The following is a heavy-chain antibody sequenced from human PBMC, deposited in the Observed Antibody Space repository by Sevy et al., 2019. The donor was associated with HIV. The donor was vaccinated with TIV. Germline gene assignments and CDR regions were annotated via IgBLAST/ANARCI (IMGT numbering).Heavy chain of an antibody. J-gene: IGHJ4*02. V-gene: IGHV3-23*01. CDR1: GFTFSSYA. D-gene: IGHD2-15*01. Sequence: GGSLRLSCAASGFTFSSYAMSWVRQAPGKGLEWVSAISGSGGSTYYADSVKGRFTISRDNSENTLYLQMNSLRAEDTAVYYCAKYKEYCSGGSCYSWLDYWGQGTLVTVSS. CDR3: AKYKEYCSGGSCYSWLDY. CDR2: ISGSGGST.